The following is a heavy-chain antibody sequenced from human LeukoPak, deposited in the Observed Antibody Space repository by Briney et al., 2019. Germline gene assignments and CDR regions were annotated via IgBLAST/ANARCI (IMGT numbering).Heavy chain of an antibody. CDR3: ARDSDTAMVMGGMDV. Sequence: ASVKVSCKASGYTFTGYYMHWVRQAPGQGLEWMGWINPNSGGTNYAQKFQGRVTVTRDTSISTAYMELSRLRSDDTAVYYCARDSDTAMVMGGMDVWGQGTTVTVSS. CDR1: GYTFTGYY. D-gene: IGHD5-18*01. V-gene: IGHV1-2*02. CDR2: INPNSGGT. J-gene: IGHJ6*02.